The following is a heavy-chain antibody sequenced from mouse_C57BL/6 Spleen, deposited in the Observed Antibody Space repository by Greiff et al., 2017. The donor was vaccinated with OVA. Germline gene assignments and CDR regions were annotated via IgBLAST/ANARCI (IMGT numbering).Heavy chain of an antibody. CDR1: GFTFSDYG. CDR3: ARDDYSNYYAMDY. D-gene: IGHD2-5*01. CDR2: ISSGSSTI. Sequence: EVQLVESGGGLVKPGGSLKLSCAASGFTFSDYGMHWVRQAPEKGLEWVAYISSGSSTIYYADTVKGRFTISRDTAKNTLFLQMTSLRSEDTAMYYCARDDYSNYYAMDYWGQGTSVTVSS. J-gene: IGHJ4*01. V-gene: IGHV5-17*01.